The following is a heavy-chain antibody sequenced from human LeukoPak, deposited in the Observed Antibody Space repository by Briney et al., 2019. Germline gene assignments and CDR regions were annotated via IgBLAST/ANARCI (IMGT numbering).Heavy chain of an antibody. D-gene: IGHD6-13*01. Sequence: PSETLSLTCAVYGGSFSGYYWSWIRQPPGKGLEWIGEINHSGSTNYNPSLKSRVTISVDTSKNQFSLKLSSVTAADTAVYYCARGPLYSSSWSYRPTRYGMDVWGQGTTVTVSS. J-gene: IGHJ6*02. CDR1: GGSFSGYY. V-gene: IGHV4-34*01. CDR3: ARGPLYSSSWSYRPTRYGMDV. CDR2: INHSGST.